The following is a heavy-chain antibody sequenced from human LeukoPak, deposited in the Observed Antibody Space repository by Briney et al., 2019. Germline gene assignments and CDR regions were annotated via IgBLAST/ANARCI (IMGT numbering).Heavy chain of an antibody. CDR3: ARAPSSSWYQKYYFDY. V-gene: IGHV4-34*01. D-gene: IGHD6-13*01. Sequence: SETLSLTCAVYGGSFSGYYWSWIRQPPGKGLEWIGEINHSGSTNHNPSLKSRVTISVDTSKNQFSLKLSSVTAADTAVYYCARAPSSSWYQKYYFDYWGQGTLVTVSS. CDR2: INHSGST. J-gene: IGHJ4*02. CDR1: GGSFSGYY.